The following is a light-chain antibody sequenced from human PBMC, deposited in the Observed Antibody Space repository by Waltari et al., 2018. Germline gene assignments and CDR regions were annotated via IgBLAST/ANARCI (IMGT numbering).Light chain of an antibody. CDR2: KSS. CDR1: QDIGPY. CDR3: QQYATYHT. J-gene: IGKJ2*01. Sequence: DIQMTQSPSTLSASVGDRVTITCRASQDIGPYLAWYQQKPVKAPNLLIYKSSILESGVPSRFSGSGSGTEFTLTITSLQPDDFATYYCQQYATYHTFGQGTKLEI. V-gene: IGKV1-5*03.